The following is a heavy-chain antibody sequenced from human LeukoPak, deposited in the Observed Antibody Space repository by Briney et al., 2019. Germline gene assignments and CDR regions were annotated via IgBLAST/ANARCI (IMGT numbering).Heavy chain of an antibody. Sequence: GESLKISRKGSGYSFTSYWIGWVRQMPGKGLEWMGIIYPGDSDTRYSPSFQGQVTISADKSISTAYLQWSSLKASDTAMYYCARRMATGDYYYYGMDVWGQGTTVTVSS. D-gene: IGHD5-24*01. CDR3: ARRMATGDYYYYGMDV. J-gene: IGHJ6*02. CDR2: IYPGDSDT. CDR1: GYSFTSYW. V-gene: IGHV5-51*01.